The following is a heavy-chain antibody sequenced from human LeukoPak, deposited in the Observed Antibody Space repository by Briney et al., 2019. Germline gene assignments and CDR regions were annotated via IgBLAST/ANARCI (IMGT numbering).Heavy chain of an antibody. CDR1: GYTFTSYY. D-gene: IGHD5-24*01. J-gene: IGHJ5*02. Sequence: GASVKVSCKASGYTFTSYYMHWVRQAPGQGLEWMGIINPSGGSTSYAQKFQGRVTMTRDMSTSTVYMELSSLRSEDTAVYYCARDLGGPFKWAMATRANWFDPWGQGTLVTVSS. CDR3: ARDLGGPFKWAMATRANWFDP. V-gene: IGHV1-46*01. CDR2: INPSGGST.